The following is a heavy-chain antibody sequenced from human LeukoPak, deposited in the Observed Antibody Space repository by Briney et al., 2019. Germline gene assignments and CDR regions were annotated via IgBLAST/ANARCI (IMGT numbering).Heavy chain of an antibody. CDR1: GFTFSSYS. V-gene: IGHV3-48*01. CDR3: ARADYDFWSGYYMNYYYYMDV. D-gene: IGHD3-3*01. Sequence: PGGSLRLSCAASGFTFSSYSMNWVRQAPGKGLEWVSYISSSSSTIYYADSVKGRFTISRDNAKNSLYLQMNSLRAEDTAVYYCARADYDFWSGYYMNYYYYMDVWGKGTTVTVSS. CDR2: ISSSSSTI. J-gene: IGHJ6*03.